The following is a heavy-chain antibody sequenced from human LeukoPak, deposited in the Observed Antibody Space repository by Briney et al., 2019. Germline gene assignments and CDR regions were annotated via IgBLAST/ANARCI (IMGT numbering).Heavy chain of an antibody. D-gene: IGHD1-26*01. CDR1: GYTFTGYY. J-gene: IGHJ3*02. V-gene: IGHV1-2*02. CDR3: ATESYSGSYLYAFDI. CDR2: INPNSGGT. Sequence: EASVKVSCKASGYTFTGYYMHWVRQAPGQGLEWMGWINPNSGGTNYAQKFQGRVTKTRDTSISTAYMELSRLRSEDTAVYYCATESYSGSYLYAFDIWGQGTMVTVSS.